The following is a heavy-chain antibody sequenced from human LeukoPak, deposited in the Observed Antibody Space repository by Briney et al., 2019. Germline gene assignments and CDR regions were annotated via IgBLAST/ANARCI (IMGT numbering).Heavy chain of an antibody. J-gene: IGHJ4*02. V-gene: IGHV4-59*06. CDR1: GGSISSYY. D-gene: IGHD1-26*01. CDR2: IYYSGST. Sequence: PSETLSLTCTVSGGSISSYYWSWIRQPPGKGLEWIGYIYYSGSTYYNPSLKSRVTISVDTSKNQFSLKLSSVTAADTAVYYCASWTRSYGSRYWGQGTLVTVSS. CDR3: ASWTRSYGSRY.